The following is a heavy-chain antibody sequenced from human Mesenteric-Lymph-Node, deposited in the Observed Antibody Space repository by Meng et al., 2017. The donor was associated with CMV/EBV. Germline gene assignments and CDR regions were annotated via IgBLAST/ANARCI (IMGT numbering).Heavy chain of an antibody. J-gene: IGHJ4*02. D-gene: IGHD1-20*01. CDR1: GYSFTSYA. CDR3: TRGPRYNWNGIDY. V-gene: IGHV1-18*01. CDR2: ISAYNGVT. Sequence: ASVKVSCKASGYSFTSYAITWVRQAPGQGLEWMGWISAYNGVTTYAQRVQGRVTMTRDTSTTTAYMELSSLRSEDTAVYYCTRGPRYNWNGIDYWGQGTLVTVSS.